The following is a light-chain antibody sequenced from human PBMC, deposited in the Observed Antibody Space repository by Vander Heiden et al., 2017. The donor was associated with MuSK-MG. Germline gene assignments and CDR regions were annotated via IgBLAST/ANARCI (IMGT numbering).Light chain of an antibody. CDR1: CSAVGRYNL. V-gene: IGLV2-23*02. CDR2: EVS. Sequence: QSALTQPASVPRSLGQSLTLPCTGSCSAVGRYNLVSWYQRHPGKAPKVMIYEVSTRPSGVSYGVYDSKSANTASLTISGLQAEDEADYYYCSCAGTKRVFGTGTTVTVL. CDR3: CSCAGTKRV. J-gene: IGLJ1*01.